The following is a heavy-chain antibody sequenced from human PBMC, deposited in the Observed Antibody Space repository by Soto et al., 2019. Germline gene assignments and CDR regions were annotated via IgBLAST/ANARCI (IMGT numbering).Heavy chain of an antibody. CDR2: ISYDGSNK. J-gene: IGHJ4*02. V-gene: IGHV3-30*18. Sequence: PGGSLRLSCAASGFTFSSYVMHWVRQAPGKGLEWVAVISYDGSNKYYADSVKGRFTISRDNSKNTLYLQMNSLRAEDTAVYYCAKDRLELSYFDYWGQGTLVTVSS. D-gene: IGHD1-7*01. CDR3: AKDRLELSYFDY. CDR1: GFTFSSYV.